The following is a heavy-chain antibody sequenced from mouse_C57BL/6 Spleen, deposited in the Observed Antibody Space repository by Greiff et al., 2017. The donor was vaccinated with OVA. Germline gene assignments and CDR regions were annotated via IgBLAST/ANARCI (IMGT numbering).Heavy chain of an antibody. V-gene: IGHV1-64*01. D-gene: IGHD2-4*01. CDR2: IHPNSGST. Sequence: QVQLKQPGAELVKPGASVKLSCKASGYTFTSYWMHWVKQRPGQGLEWIGMIHPNSGSTNYNEKFKSKATLTVDKSSSTAYMQLSSLTSEDSAVYYCARSGRDDYDWFAYWGQGTLVTVSA. J-gene: IGHJ3*01. CDR1: GYTFTSYW. CDR3: ARSGRDDYDWFAY.